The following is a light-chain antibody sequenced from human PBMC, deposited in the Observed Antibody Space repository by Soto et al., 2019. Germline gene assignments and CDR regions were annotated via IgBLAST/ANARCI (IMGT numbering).Light chain of an antibody. CDR1: QSVLYSSNNKNY. Sequence: DIVMTQSPDSLAVSLGERATINCKSSQSVLYSSNNKNYLAWYQQKPGQPPKLILYWASTRESGVPDRFSGSGSGTDFTLTIRSLQAEDVAFYYCQQFYGTPLTFGGGTKVEIK. CDR3: QQFYGTPLT. CDR2: WAS. J-gene: IGKJ4*01. V-gene: IGKV4-1*01.